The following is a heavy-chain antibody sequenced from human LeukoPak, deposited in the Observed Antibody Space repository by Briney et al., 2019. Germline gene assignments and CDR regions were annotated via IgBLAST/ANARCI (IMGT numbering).Heavy chain of an antibody. V-gene: IGHV3-30*02. D-gene: IGHD6-25*01. CDR2: IRYDGSNK. J-gene: IGHJ3*02. Sequence: PGGSLRLSCAASGFTFSSYAMHWVRQAPGKGLEWVTFIRYDGSNKYYADSVKGRLTISRDNSKNTLYLQMNSLRVEDTAVYYCAKDAARWIWGQGTLVTVSS. CDR1: GFTFSSYA. CDR3: AKDAARWI.